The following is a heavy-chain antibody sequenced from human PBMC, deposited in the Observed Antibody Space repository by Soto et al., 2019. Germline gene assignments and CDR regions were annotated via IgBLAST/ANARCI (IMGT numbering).Heavy chain of an antibody. CDR3: TYSSPFGIDY. CDR1: GFTFGDYA. D-gene: IGHD6-6*01. J-gene: IGHJ4*02. Sequence: GGSLRLSCTASGFTFGDYAMSWFRQAPGKGLEWVGFIRSKAYGGTTEYAASVKGKFTFSRDDSKSIAYLQMNSLKTEDTAVYYCTYSSPFGIDYWGQGTLVTVSS. V-gene: IGHV3-49*03. CDR2: IRSKAYGGTT.